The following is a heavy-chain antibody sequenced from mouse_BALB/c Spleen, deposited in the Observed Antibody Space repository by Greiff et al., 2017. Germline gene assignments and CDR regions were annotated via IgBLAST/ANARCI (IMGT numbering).Heavy chain of an antibody. CDR2: ISSGGGST. CDR1: GFAFSSYD. Sequence: EVQLVESGGGLVKPGGSLKLSCAASGFAFSSYDMSWVRQTPEKRLEWVAYISSGGGSTYYPDTVKGRFTISRDNAKNTLYLQMSSLKSEDTAMYYCARHEDYDYDWFAYWGQGTLVTVSA. J-gene: IGHJ3*01. CDR3: ARHEDYDYDWFAY. V-gene: IGHV5-12-1*01. D-gene: IGHD2-4*01.